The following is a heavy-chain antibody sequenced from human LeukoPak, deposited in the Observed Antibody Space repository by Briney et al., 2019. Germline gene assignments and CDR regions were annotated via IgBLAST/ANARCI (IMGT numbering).Heavy chain of an antibody. CDR2: IVVGSGNT. D-gene: IGHD3-10*01. CDR3: AAPGWFGELLGYYYGMDV. V-gene: IGHV1-58*01. CDR1: GFTFTSSA. J-gene: IGHJ6*02. Sequence: SVKVSFKASGFTFTSSAVQWVRQARGQRLEWIGWIVVGSGNTNYAQKFQERVTITRDMSTSTAYMELSSLRSEDTAVYYCAAPGWFGELLGYYYGMDVWGQGTTVTVSS.